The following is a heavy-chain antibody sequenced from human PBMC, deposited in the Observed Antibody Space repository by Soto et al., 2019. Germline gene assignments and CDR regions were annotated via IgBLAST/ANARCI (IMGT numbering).Heavy chain of an antibody. CDR3: ARGGGSDSFDY. Sequence: TLSLTCTVSGASITCGGYSWSWIRQTPGKGLEWIGYINHLETTFYNPSFESRLTLSIDRAKNQFSLKLHSMSAADRAVYFCARGGGSDSFDYWGQGILVTVSS. CDR2: INHLETT. J-gene: IGHJ4*02. D-gene: IGHD1-26*01. CDR1: GASITCGGYS. V-gene: IGHV4-30-2*01.